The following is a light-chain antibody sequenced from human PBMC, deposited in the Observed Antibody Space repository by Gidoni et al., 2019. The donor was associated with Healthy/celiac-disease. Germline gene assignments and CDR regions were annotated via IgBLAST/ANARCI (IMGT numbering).Light chain of an antibody. CDR1: QGIRND. CDR3: LQDYNYPFT. J-gene: IGKJ3*01. V-gene: IGKV1-6*01. CDR2: AES. Sequence: AIQMTQSPSSLSASVGDRVTITCRASQGIRNDLGWYQQKPGKAPKLLIYAESSLQSGVPSRFSGSGSGTDFTLTISRLQPEDFATYYCLQDYNYPFTFGPGTKVDIK.